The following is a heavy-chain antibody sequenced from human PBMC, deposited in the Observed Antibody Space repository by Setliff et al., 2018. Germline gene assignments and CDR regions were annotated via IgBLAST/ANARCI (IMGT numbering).Heavy chain of an antibody. V-gene: IGHV3-23*01. CDR2: ISGGATRT. J-gene: IGHJ4*02. CDR1: GFTFSSYA. Sequence: GGSLRLSCGASGFTFSSYAMSWVRQAPGKGLEWVSAISGGATRTYYADSVKGRFTISRDNSKSTLYLQMNSLRAEDTAVYYCARLRKDYGDYYYFDYWGQGTLVTVS. D-gene: IGHD4-17*01. CDR3: ARLRKDYGDYYYFDY.